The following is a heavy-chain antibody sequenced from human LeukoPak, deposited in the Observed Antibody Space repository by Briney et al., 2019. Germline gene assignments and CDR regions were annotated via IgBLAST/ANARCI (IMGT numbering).Heavy chain of an antibody. CDR3: ARDRKDYDYVWGSFHGMDV. J-gene: IGHJ6*02. D-gene: IGHD3-16*01. CDR2: ILHSGSP. Sequence: SETLSFTCTVSGDSICTDNWWTWVRRPPGKGMEGIGEILHSGSPIYKSSLSSRGTMSVDRSRRQFSLMLSSVTAADTAVYYCARDRKDYDYVWGSFHGMDVWGQGTTVTVSS. V-gene: IGHV4/OR15-8*03. CDR1: GDSICTDNW.